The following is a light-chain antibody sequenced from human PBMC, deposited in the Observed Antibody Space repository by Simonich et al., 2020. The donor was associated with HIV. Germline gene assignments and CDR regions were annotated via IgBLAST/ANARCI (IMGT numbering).Light chain of an antibody. V-gene: IGKV4-1*01. J-gene: IGKJ2*01. CDR2: WAS. CDR1: QSVLYSSNNKNY. CDR3: QQYYSTPYT. Sequence: DIVMTQSPDSLAVSLGERATINCKSSQSVLYSSNNKNYLAWYHQKPGQPPKLLIYWASTRVSGVPDRFSGSGSGTDFTLTISSLQAEDVAVYYCQQYYSTPYTFGQGTKLEIK.